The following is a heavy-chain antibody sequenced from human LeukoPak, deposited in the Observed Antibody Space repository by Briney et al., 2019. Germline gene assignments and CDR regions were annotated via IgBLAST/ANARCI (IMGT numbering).Heavy chain of an antibody. Sequence: GGSLRLSCAASGFTLSSYWMHWVRQAPGKGLVWVSRINSDGSSTRYADSVKGRFTISRDNAKNTLYLQMNSLRAEDTAVYYCARGYSNYGYAFDIWGQGTMVTVSS. V-gene: IGHV3-74*01. CDR1: GFTLSSYW. CDR3: ARGYSNYGYAFDI. D-gene: IGHD4-11*01. J-gene: IGHJ3*02. CDR2: INSDGSST.